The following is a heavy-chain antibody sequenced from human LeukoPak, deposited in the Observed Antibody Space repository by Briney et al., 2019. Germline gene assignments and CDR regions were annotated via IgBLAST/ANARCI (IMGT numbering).Heavy chain of an antibody. CDR1: GFSFSNCS. D-gene: IGHD4-23*01. V-gene: IGHV3-21*01. CDR3: AGDYEGNLAFDI. CDR2: ISSSSTYI. J-gene: IGHJ3*02. Sequence: PGGSLRLSCAASGFSFSNCSMNWVRQAPGKGLEWVSSISSSSTYIYYVDSLEGRFTISRDNVRNSLYLQMNSLRAEDTAVYYCAGDYEGNLAFDIWGQGTMVTVSS.